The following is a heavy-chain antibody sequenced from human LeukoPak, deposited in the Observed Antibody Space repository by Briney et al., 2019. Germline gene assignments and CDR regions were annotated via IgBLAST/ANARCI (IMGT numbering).Heavy chain of an antibody. CDR3: ARGRVDDSSGYYDDAFDI. J-gene: IGHJ3*02. D-gene: IGHD3-22*01. Sequence: ASVKVSCKASGYTFAGYYMNWVRQAPGQGLEWMGWINPNSGGTNYAQKFQGRVTMTKDTSISTAYMELSRLRSDDTAVYYCARGRVDDSSGYYDDAFDIWGQGTMVTVSS. CDR1: GYTFAGYY. CDR2: INPNSGGT. V-gene: IGHV1-2*02.